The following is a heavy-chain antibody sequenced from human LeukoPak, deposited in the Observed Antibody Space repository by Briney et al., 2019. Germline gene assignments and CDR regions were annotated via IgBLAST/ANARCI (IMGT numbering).Heavy chain of an antibody. Sequence: GGSLRLSCAASGFTFSDYWMHWVRQAPGKGLEWVAFIRSDGSSQFYADSVKGRFTISRDSSRNTLYLQMNSLRAEDTAVYYCAKGAGWYCDCWGQGTLVTVSS. CDR1: GFTFSDYW. CDR2: IRSDGSSQ. V-gene: IGHV3-30*02. J-gene: IGHJ4*02. D-gene: IGHD6-19*01. CDR3: AKGAGWYCDC.